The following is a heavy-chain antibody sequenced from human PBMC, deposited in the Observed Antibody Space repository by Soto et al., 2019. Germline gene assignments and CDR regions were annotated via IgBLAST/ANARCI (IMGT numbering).Heavy chain of an antibody. CDR1: GFTVNSNY. CDR3: ARSPGGYYID. CDR2: INTDGSST. J-gene: IGHJ3*01. V-gene: IGHV3-74*01. D-gene: IGHD3-9*01. Sequence: GGSLRLSCAASGFTVNSNYMSWVRQGPGKGLVWVSRINTDGSSTNYADSVKGRFTISRDNAKNTVYLQMSSLRAEDTAVYYCARSPGGYYIDWGQGTMVTVSS.